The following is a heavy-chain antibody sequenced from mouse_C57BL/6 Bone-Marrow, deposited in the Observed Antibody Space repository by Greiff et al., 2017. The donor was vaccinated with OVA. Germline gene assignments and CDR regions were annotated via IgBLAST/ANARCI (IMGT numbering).Heavy chain of an antibody. V-gene: IGHV1-50*01. D-gene: IGHD2-3*01. CDR3: AGYYDD. J-gene: IGHJ3*01. CDR1: GYTFTSYW. CDR2: IDPSDSYT. Sequence: QVQLKQPGAELVKPGASVKLSCKASGYTFTSYWMQWVKQRPGQGLEWIGEIDPSDSYTNYNQKFKGKATLTVDTSSSTAYMQLSSLTSEDSAVYYCAGYYDDWGQGTLVTVSA.